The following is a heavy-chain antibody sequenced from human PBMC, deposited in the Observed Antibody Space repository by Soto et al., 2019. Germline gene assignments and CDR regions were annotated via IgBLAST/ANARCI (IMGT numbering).Heavy chain of an antibody. J-gene: IGHJ4*02. Sequence: GGSLRLSCAASGFTFSSYGMHWVRQAPGKGLEWVAAIWYDGSNKYYADSVKGRFTISRDNSKNTLYLQMNSLRAEDTAVYCCARPSYYDSSGYYYYFDYWGQGTLVTVSS. CDR1: GFTFSSYG. D-gene: IGHD3-22*01. CDR3: ARPSYYDSSGYYYYFDY. CDR2: IWYDGSNK. V-gene: IGHV3-33*01.